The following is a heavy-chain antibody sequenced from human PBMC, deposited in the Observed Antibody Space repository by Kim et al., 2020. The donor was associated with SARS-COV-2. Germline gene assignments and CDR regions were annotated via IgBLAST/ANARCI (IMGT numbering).Heavy chain of an antibody. CDR3: ARDWSLTVTSSQYNWFDP. Sequence: ASVKVSCKASGYTFTSYGISWVRQAPGQGLEWMGWISAYNGNTNYAQKLQGRVTMTTDTSTSTAYMELRSLRSDDTAVYYCARDWSLTVTSSQYNWFDPWGQGTLVTVSS. D-gene: IGHD4-17*01. CDR2: ISAYNGNT. V-gene: IGHV1-18*01. CDR1: GYTFTSYG. J-gene: IGHJ5*02.